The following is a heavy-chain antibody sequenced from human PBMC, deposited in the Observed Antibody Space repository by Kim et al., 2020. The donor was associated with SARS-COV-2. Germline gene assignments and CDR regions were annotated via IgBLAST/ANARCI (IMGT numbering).Heavy chain of an antibody. CDR1: GFTFSSYW. V-gene: IGHV3-7*01. CDR3: ARDREASSPGDFDY. D-gene: IGHD1-26*01. CDR2: IKQDGSEK. Sequence: GGSLRLSCAASGFTFSSYWMSWVRQAPGKGLEWVANIKQDGSEKYYVDSVKGRFTISRDNAKNSLYLQMNSLRAEDTAVYYCARDREASSPGDFDYWGQGTLVTVSS. J-gene: IGHJ4*02.